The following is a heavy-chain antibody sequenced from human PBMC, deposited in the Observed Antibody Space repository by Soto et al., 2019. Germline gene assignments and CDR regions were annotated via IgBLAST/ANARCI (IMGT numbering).Heavy chain of an antibody. CDR3: TTEKFGAGRVGVSY. CDR2: IVPTLSVT. J-gene: IGHJ4*02. V-gene: IGHV1-69*08. D-gene: IGHD3-10*01. CDR1: GGTSAIYT. Sequence: QVQVVQSGAEVKRPGSSLKVSCETSGGTSAIYTITWVRQAPGQGLQWMGRIVPTLSVTNYAQEFQGRLTITAGTSTTTVHMELSSLTSEDAAVYYCTTEKFGAGRVGVSYWGQGTLVTVSS.